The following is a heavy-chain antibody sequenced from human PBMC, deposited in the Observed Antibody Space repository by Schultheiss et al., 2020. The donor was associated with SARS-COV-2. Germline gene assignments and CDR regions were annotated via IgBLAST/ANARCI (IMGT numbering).Heavy chain of an antibody. CDR3: ARDIVENSRCPPTDYYYGMDV. CDR2: ISSSSGTI. J-gene: IGHJ6*02. CDR1: GFTFSSYE. V-gene: IGHV3-48*03. D-gene: IGHD3-16*02. Sequence: GGSLRLSCAASGFTFSSYEMNWVRQAPGKGLEWVSYISSSSGTIYYADSVKGRFTISRDNAKNSLYLQVNSLRAEDTAVYYCARDIVENSRCPPTDYYYGMDVWGQGTTVTVSS.